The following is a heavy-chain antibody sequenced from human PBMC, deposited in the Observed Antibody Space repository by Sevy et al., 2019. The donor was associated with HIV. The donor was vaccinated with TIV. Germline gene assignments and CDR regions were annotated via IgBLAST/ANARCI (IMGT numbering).Heavy chain of an antibody. CDR3: ATFVRELPRPFDY. V-gene: IGHV1-24*01. CDR2: FDPEDGET. CDR1: GYTLTELS. D-gene: IGHD1-26*01. J-gene: IGHJ4*02. Sequence: ASVKVSCKVSGYTLTELSMHWVRQAPGKGLEWMGGFDPEDGETIYAQKFQGRVTMTEETSTDTAYMELSSLRSEDTAVYYCATFVRELPRPFDYWGQGTLVTVSS.